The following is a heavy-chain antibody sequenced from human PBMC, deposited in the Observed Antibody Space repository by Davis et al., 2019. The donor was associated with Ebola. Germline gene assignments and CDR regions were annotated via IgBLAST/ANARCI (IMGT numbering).Heavy chain of an antibody. CDR1: GYSISSGYS. V-gene: IGHV4-38-2*02. D-gene: IGHD6-13*01. CDR2: SYPSEDT. J-gene: IGHJ4*02. CDR3: AAVSFGYSSGWYGRSAYFDY. Sequence: MPSETLSLTCTVSGYSISSGYSWGWIRQPPGKGLEWIGISYPSEDTYFNPSLKSRIIMSVDTSKNPFSLRLNSVTAADTAVYYCAAVSFGYSSGWYGRSAYFDYWGQGTLVIVSS.